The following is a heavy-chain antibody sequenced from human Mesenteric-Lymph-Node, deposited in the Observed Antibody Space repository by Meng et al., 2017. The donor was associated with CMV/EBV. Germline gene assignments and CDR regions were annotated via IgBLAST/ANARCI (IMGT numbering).Heavy chain of an antibody. D-gene: IGHD3-16*01. CDR1: GSTFSSYA. CDR2: IITVLGMA. V-gene: IGHV1-69*04. J-gene: IGHJ4*02. Sequence: CTASGSTFSSYAVGWVRQAPGQGLEWMWRIITVLGMANYSQNFQDRVTITVDKSTNTAYMELTNLRIEDTAVYYCARISYAGIYFYYWGQGSLVTVSS. CDR3: ARISYAGIYFYY.